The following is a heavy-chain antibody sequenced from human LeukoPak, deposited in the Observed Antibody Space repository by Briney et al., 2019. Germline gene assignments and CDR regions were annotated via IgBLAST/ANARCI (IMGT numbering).Heavy chain of an antibody. Sequence: PGGSLRLSCAASGFTFSSYSMNWVSQAPGKGLEWVSSISSSSSYIYYADSVKGRFTISRDNAKNSLYLQMNSLRAEDTAVYYCARDLGITIFGVVSNWGQGTLVTVSS. D-gene: IGHD3-3*01. CDR3: ARDLGITIFGVVSN. V-gene: IGHV3-21*01. CDR2: ISSSSSYI. J-gene: IGHJ4*02. CDR1: GFTFSSYS.